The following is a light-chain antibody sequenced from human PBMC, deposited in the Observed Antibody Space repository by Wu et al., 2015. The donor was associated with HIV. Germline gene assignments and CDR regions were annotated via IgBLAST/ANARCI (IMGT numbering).Light chain of an antibody. CDR2: MHP. Sequence: PRERRPPPPRRASQTLVSYLVWYNQKPRPGSPDLPSSMMHPTGPLAIPARFSGSGSGTDFTLTISSLEPEDFAVYYCQQRRTWPLTFGGGTKVEIK. V-gene: IGKV3-11*01. CDR3: QQRRTWPLT. CDR1: QTLVSY. J-gene: IGKJ4*01.